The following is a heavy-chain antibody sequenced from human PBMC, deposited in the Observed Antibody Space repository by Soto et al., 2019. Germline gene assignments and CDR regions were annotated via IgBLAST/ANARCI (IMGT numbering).Heavy chain of an antibody. CDR3: AREPTKRVTDAFDI. V-gene: IGHV1-18*01. D-gene: IGHD4-4*01. CDR1: GYTFISYG. J-gene: IGHJ3*02. Sequence: HVQLVQSGAEVKKPGASLKVSCKASGYTFISYGVSWVRQAPGQGLEWLGWISPYNGNTNYAQKFQGRITMTTDTSTRTVYMDLRSLRTDEPALYYCAREPTKRVTDAFDIWGQGTMVVVSS. CDR2: ISPYNGNT.